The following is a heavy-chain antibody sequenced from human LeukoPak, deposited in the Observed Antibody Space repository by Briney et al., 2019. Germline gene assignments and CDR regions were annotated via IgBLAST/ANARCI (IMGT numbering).Heavy chain of an antibody. CDR1: GFTFSSYS. D-gene: IGHD6-13*01. V-gene: IGHV3-48*02. Sequence: PGGSLRLSCAASGFTFSSYSMNWVRQAPGKGLEWVSYISSSSSTIYYADSVKGRFTISRGNAKNSLYLQMNGLRDEDTAVYYCAGSLQLWYSSSWYWFDPWGQGTLVTVSS. CDR3: AGSLQLWYSSSWYWFDP. J-gene: IGHJ5*02. CDR2: ISSSSSTI.